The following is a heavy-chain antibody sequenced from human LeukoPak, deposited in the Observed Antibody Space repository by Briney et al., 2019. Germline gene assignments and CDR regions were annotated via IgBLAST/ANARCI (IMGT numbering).Heavy chain of an antibody. J-gene: IGHJ4*02. V-gene: IGHV4-34*01. CDR2: INHSGST. D-gene: IGHD1-26*01. CDR3: ARRPASIVGATTAPLYYFDY. CDR1: GGSFSGYY. Sequence: PSETLSLTCAVYGGSFSGYYWSWIRQPPGKGLEWIGEINHSGSTNYNPSLKSRVTISVDTSKNQFSLKLSSVTAADTAVYYCARRPASIVGATTAPLYYFDYWGQGTLVTVSS.